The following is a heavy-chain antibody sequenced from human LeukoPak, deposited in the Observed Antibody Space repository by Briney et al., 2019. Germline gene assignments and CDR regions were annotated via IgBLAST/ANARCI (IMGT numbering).Heavy chain of an antibody. Sequence: GGSLRLSCAASGFTFSSYAMSWVRQAPGEGLEWVSAISGSGGSTYYADSVKGRFTISRDNSKNTLYLQMNSLRAEDTAAYYCARSTVGAPSDAFDIWGQGTMVTVSS. CDR2: ISGSGGST. CDR3: ARSTVGAPSDAFDI. D-gene: IGHD1-26*01. J-gene: IGHJ3*02. CDR1: GFTFSSYA. V-gene: IGHV3-23*01.